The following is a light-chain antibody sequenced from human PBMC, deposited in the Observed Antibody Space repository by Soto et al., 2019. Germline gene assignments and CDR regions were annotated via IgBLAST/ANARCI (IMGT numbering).Light chain of an antibody. CDR2: NNN. Sequence: QSVLTQPPSTSGTPGLRVTISCSGSSSNIGSNTVSWCQQLPGTAPKPLIYNNNQRPSGVPDRFSGSKSGTSASLAISGLQSEDEADYYCAAWDDSLIGYVFGTGTKVTVL. CDR3: AAWDDSLIGYV. CDR1: SSNIGSNT. V-gene: IGLV1-44*01. J-gene: IGLJ1*01.